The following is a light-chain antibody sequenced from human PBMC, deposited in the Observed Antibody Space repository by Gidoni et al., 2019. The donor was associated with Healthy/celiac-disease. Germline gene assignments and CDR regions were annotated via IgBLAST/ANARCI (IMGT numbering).Light chain of an antibody. CDR1: QSVSSSY. V-gene: IGKV3-20*01. Sequence: EIVLTQSPGPLSLSPGERATLSCRASQSVSSSYLAWYQQKPGQAPRLLIYGASSRATGIPDRVSGSGSGTDFTLTISRLEPEDFAVYYCQQYGSSAWTFGQGTKVEIK. CDR2: GAS. CDR3: QQYGSSAWT. J-gene: IGKJ1*01.